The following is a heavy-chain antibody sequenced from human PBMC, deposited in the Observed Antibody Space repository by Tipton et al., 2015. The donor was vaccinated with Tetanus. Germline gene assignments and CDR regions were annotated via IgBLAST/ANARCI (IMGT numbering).Heavy chain of an antibody. CDR2: ISHSATT. V-gene: IGHV4-39*01. CDR1: GGSISTKTYY. J-gene: IGHJ5*02. Sequence: TLSLTCFVSGGSISTKTYYWGWIRQTPGKGLEWIASISHSATTFYNPSLKSRVTMSVAPSKNQFSVRVSSVTAADTGVYYCARHVGGYGSPPHDLWGQGTLVTVSS. D-gene: IGHD3-10*01. CDR3: ARHVGGYGSPPHDL.